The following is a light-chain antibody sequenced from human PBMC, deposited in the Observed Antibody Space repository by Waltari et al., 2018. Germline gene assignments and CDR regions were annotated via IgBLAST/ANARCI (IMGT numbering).Light chain of an antibody. CDR1: QNIGHY. CDR2: ASS. V-gene: IGKV3-20*01. Sequence: IVLTQSPGTLSLSPGGRATLSCRASQNIGHYLAWYQQKPGQAPILLIYASSTRAAGIPDRFSGSGSGADFSLTITRLEPDDFAVYYCQHHFRLPATFGQGTKV. CDR3: QHHFRLPAT. J-gene: IGKJ1*01.